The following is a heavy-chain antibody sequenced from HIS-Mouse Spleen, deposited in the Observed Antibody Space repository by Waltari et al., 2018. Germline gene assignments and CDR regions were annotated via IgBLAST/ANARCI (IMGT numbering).Heavy chain of an antibody. Sequence: QVQLVESGGGVVQPGRSLRLSCAASGFTFSSYGMHWVRQAPGKGLYWVAVTSYDGSNKYYADSGKVRFTISSDNSKNTLYLQMNSLRAEDTAVYYCVVSGSWGQGTMVTVSS. D-gene: IGHD1-26*01. J-gene: IGHJ3*01. CDR1: GFTFSSYG. CDR2: TSYDGSNK. CDR3: VVSGS. V-gene: IGHV3-30*03.